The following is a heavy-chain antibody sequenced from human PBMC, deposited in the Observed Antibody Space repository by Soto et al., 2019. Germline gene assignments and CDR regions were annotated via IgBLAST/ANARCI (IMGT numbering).Heavy chain of an antibody. Sequence: SETLSLTCTVSGGSISSYYWSWIRQPPGKGLEWTGYIYYSGSTNYNPSLKSRVTISVDTSKNQFSLKLSSVTAADTAVYYCARTYDGSGPNSGGYGFDIWGQGTMVTVSS. CDR2: IYYSGST. J-gene: IGHJ3*02. D-gene: IGHD3-22*01. CDR3: ARTYDGSGPNSGGYGFDI. CDR1: GGSISSYY. V-gene: IGHV4-59*01.